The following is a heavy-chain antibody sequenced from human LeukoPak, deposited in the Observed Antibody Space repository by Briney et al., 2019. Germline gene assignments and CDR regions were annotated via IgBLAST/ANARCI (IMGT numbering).Heavy chain of an antibody. CDR1: GFTFSDYY. D-gene: IGHD3-9*01. V-gene: IGHV3-11*01. CDR2: ISSSGSTI. CDR3: ARVVVDYDILTSADHYYYGMDV. Sequence: GGSLRLSCAASGFTFSDYYMSWIRQAPGKGLEWVSYISSSGSTIYYADSVKGRFTISRDNAKNSLYLQMNSLRAEDTAVYYCARVVVDYDILTSADHYYYGMDVWGQGTTVTVSS. J-gene: IGHJ6*02.